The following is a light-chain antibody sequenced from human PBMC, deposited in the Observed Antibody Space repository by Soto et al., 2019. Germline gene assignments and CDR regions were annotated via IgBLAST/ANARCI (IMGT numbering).Light chain of an antibody. CDR2: GNT. Sequence: QSVLTQPPSVSGAPGQRVTISCTGSSSNIGAGYDVHWYQQPPGTAPKVLIHGNTDRPSGVPDRFSGSKSGTSASLAITGLQADDEADYYCQSYDDSLSVHYVFGTGTKVTVL. CDR3: QSYDDSLSVHYV. J-gene: IGLJ1*01. V-gene: IGLV1-40*01. CDR1: SSNIGAGYD.